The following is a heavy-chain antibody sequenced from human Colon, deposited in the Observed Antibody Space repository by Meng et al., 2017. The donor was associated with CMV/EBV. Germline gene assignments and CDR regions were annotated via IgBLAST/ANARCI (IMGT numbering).Heavy chain of an antibody. CDR1: GYSFTGYY. V-gene: IGHV1-2*02. CDR3: ASHSSYVWGSHH. Sequence: QGQVGHVGAELWMPGASVKVSCKAYGYSFTGYYIHWVRQAPGQGLEWMGWMDPTTGRTDYAQKFQGTVTMTRDTSISTAYLELSRLTSDDTAVYYCASHSSYVWGSHHWGQGTLVTVSS. J-gene: IGHJ1*01. CDR2: MDPTTGRT. D-gene: IGHD3-16*01.